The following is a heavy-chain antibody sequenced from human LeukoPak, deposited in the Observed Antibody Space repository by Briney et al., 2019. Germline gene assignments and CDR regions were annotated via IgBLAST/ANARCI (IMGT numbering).Heavy chain of an antibody. J-gene: IGHJ6*03. CDR1: GYTVTGYY. D-gene: IGHD1-14*01. CDR2: INPNSGGT. CDR3: ASTAGSIPYYYYMDV. Sequence: ASVKVSCKASGYTVTGYYMHWVRQAPGQGLEWMGWINPNSGGTNYAQKFQGRVTMTRDTSISTAYMELSRLRSDDTAVYYCASTAGSIPYYYYMDVWGKGTTVTVSS. V-gene: IGHV1-2*02.